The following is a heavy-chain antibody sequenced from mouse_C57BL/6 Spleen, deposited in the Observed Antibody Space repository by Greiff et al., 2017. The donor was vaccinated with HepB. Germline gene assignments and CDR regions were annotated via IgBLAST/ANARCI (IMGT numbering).Heavy chain of an antibody. J-gene: IGHJ1*03. CDR2: IHPSDSDT. Sequence: VQLKQPGAELVKPGASVKVSCKASGYTFTSYWMHWVKQRPGQGLEWIGRIHPSDSDTNYNQKFKGKATLTVDKSSSTAYMQLSSLTSEDSAVYYCAIYYYGSSYWYFDVWGTGTTVTVSS. CDR3: AIYYYGSSYWYFDV. V-gene: IGHV1-74*01. D-gene: IGHD1-1*01. CDR1: GYTFTSYW.